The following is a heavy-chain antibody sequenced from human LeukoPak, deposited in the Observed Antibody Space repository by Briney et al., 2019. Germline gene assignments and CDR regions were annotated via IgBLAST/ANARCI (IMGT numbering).Heavy chain of an antibody. Sequence: GGSLRLSCAASGFTFSSYALNWVRQAPGMGLEWVSSISASGGSTYYADSVKGRFTISRDTSKNTLYLQMNSVRLEDTAVYYCAKGTGGGYSSGSAFDYWGHGTLVTVSS. D-gene: IGHD6-19*01. J-gene: IGHJ4*01. CDR1: GFTFSSYA. CDR2: ISASGGST. V-gene: IGHV3-23*01. CDR3: AKGTGGGYSSGSAFDY.